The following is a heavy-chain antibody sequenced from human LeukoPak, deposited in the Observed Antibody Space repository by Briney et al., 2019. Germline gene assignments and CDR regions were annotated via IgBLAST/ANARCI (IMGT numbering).Heavy chain of an antibody. J-gene: IGHJ4*02. CDR1: GGSISSYY. Sequence: SETLSLTCTVSGGSISSYYWSWIRQPPGKGLEWIGEINHSGSTNYNPSLKSRVTISVDTSKNQFSLKLSSVTAADTAVYYCARVENYDSSYYFDYWGQGTLVTVPS. CDR2: INHSGST. CDR3: ARVENYDSSYYFDY. V-gene: IGHV4-34*01. D-gene: IGHD3-22*01.